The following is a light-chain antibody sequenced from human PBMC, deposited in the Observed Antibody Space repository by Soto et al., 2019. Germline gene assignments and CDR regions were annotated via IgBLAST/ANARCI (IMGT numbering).Light chain of an antibody. Sequence: QSALTQPRSVSASPGQSVTISCTGISSNVGGYNYVSWYQQNPGKAPKLMIYDASKRPPGVPDRFSGSKSGNAASLTISGLQAEDEADYYCCSYAASYTLVFGGGTKLTVL. CDR3: CSYAASYTLV. V-gene: IGLV2-11*01. J-gene: IGLJ2*01. CDR1: SSNVGGYNY. CDR2: DAS.